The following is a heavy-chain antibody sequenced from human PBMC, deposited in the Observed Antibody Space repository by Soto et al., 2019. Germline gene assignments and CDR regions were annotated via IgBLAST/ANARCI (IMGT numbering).Heavy chain of an antibody. Sequence: ASVKVSCKASGYTFTSYGISWVRQAPGQGLEWMGWISAYNGNTNYAQKLQGRVTMTTDTSTSTAYMELRSLRSDDTAVYYCARDDHNFYGDYLFDYWGQGTLVTVSS. V-gene: IGHV1-18*01. CDR2: ISAYNGNT. J-gene: IGHJ4*02. D-gene: IGHD4-17*01. CDR1: GYTFTSYG. CDR3: ARDDHNFYGDYLFDY.